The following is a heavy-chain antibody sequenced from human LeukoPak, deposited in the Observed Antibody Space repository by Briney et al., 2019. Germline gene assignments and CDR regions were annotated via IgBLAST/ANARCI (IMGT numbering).Heavy chain of an antibody. CDR3: ARPSILGDFDY. Sequence: SETLSLTCAVYGGSFSYYYWGWIRQPPGKGLEWIGSIYYSGSTYYNPSLKSRVTISVDTSKNQFSLKLSSVTAADTAVYYCARPSILGDFDYWGQGTLVTVSS. D-gene: IGHD3-3*02. J-gene: IGHJ4*02. CDR2: IYYSGST. CDR1: GGSFSYYY. V-gene: IGHV4-39*01.